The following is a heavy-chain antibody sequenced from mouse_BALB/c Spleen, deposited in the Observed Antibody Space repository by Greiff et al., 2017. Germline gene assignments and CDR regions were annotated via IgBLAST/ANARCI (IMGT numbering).Heavy chain of an antibody. Sequence: EVHLVESGGGLVKPGGSLKLSCAASGFTFSSYTMSWVRQTPEKRLEWVATISSGGSYTYYPDSVKGRFTISRDNAKNTLYLQMSSLKSEDTAMYYCTRYYYGSSYWYFDVWGAGTTVTVSS. D-gene: IGHD1-1*01. J-gene: IGHJ1*01. CDR2: ISSGGSYT. CDR3: TRYYYGSSYWYFDV. V-gene: IGHV5-6-4*01. CDR1: GFTFSSYT.